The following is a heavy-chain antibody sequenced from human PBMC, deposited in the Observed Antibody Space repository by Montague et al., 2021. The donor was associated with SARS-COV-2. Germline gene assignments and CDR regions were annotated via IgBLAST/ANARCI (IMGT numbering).Heavy chain of an antibody. CDR3: ARGTEVGAFDY. Sequence: SETLSLTCTVSGGSINGYYWTWVRQPPGKGLQWIAHIYYNGRTSXIPSLKSRLSVSLDKAKYQFSLDLTSVTAADTARYFCARGTEVGAFDYWGQGALVSVSS. D-gene: IGHD1-26*01. CDR1: GGSINGYY. V-gene: IGHV4-59*01. CDR2: IYYNGRT. J-gene: IGHJ4*02.